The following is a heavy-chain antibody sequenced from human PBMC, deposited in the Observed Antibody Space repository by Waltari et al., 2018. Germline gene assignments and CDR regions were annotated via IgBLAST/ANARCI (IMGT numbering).Heavy chain of an antibody. D-gene: IGHD1-1*01. CDR2: IYYSGST. CDR1: GCSISSYY. CDR3: ARVAGTTSPVDY. V-gene: IGHV4-59*01. Sequence: QVQLQESGPGLVKPSETLSLTCTVSGCSISSYYWSWIRQPPGKGLEWIGYIYYSGSTNYNPSLKSRVTISVDTSKNQFSLKLSSVTAADTAVYYCARVAGTTSPVDYWGQGTLVTVSS. J-gene: IGHJ4*02.